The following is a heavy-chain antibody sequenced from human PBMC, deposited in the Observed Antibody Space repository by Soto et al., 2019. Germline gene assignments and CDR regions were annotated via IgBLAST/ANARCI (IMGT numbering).Heavy chain of an antibody. J-gene: IGHJ6*03. CDR3: AKEGGEVVPAKNYYYYMDV. Sequence: GGSLRLSCAASGFTFSSYGMHWVRQAPGKGLEWVAVISYDGSSKYYADSVKGRFTISRDNSKNTLYLQMNSLRAEDTAVYYCAKEGGEVVPAKNYYYYMDVWGKGTTVTVSS. D-gene: IGHD2-2*01. CDR2: ISYDGSSK. V-gene: IGHV3-30*18. CDR1: GFTFSSYG.